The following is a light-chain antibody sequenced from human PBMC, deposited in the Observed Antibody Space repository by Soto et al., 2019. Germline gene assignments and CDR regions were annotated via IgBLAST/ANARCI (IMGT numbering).Light chain of an antibody. J-gene: IGKJ1*01. CDR1: QGISSY. Sequence: VIWMTQSPSLLSASTGDRVTISCRLSQGISSYLAWYQQKPGKAPELLIYAASTLQSGVPSRFSGTKSGSNVMRTIRCLHSAEFASYYFGLYYSFPRTVGLGTKVYIK. V-gene: IGKV1D-8*01. CDR2: AAS. CDR3: GLYYSFPRT.